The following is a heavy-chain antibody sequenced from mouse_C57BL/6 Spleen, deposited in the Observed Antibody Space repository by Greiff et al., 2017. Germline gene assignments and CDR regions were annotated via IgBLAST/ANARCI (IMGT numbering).Heavy chain of an antibody. J-gene: IGHJ2*01. CDR3: ARRGYCGSRGGDA. V-gene: IGHV1-9*01. CDR2: FLPGSGST. D-gene: IGHD1-1*01. Sequence: QVQLQQSGAELMKPGASVKLSCKATGYTFPGYWIEWVKQRPGPGLEWIGEFLPGSGSTNYNEKFKGKATFTADTSSNTAYMQLSSLTTEDSAIYYWARRGYCGSRGGDAWGKGTTLTVSS. CDR1: GYTFPGYW.